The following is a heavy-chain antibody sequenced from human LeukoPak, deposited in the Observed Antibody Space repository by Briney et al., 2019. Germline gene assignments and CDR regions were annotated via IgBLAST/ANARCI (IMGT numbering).Heavy chain of an antibody. J-gene: IGHJ6*02. CDR2: ISGSGGST. CDR1: GFTFSSYA. Sequence: GASLRLSCAASGFTFSSYAMSWVRQAPGKGLEWASTISGSGGSTYYADSVKGRFTISRDNSKNTLCLQMNSLRVEDTAVYYCAKDRSVGVAIYYYYGMDVWGQGTTVTVSS. D-gene: IGHD3-3*01. V-gene: IGHV3-23*01. CDR3: AKDRSVGVAIYYYYGMDV.